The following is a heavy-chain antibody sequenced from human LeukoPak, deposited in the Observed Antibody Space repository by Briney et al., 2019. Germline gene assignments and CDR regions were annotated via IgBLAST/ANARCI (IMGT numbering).Heavy chain of an antibody. CDR2: ISSSSSTV. V-gene: IGHV3-48*01. Sequence: GGSLRPSCAASGFTFSRYSMNWVRQAPGKGLEWVSYISSSSSTVYYADSLKGRFTISRDNSKNTLYLQMNSLRAEDTAVYYCARDSGGQRYPPPDFDYWGQGTLVTVSS. CDR1: GFTFSRYS. CDR3: ARDSGGQRYPPPDFDY. J-gene: IGHJ4*02. D-gene: IGHD3-16*01.